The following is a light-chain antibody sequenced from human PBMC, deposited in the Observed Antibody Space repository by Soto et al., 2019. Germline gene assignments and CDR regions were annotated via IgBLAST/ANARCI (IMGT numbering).Light chain of an antibody. Sequence: DIQMPQSPSTLAASLGDRVTITCRASHTRPRWMAWDQQKPGKAPKLLSYEASTLESGVPSRFSGSRSGTEFTLTISGLQPDDFATYDCQQYNSYSWTFGQGTKVGIK. CDR1: HTRPRW. CDR2: EAS. J-gene: IGKJ1*01. CDR3: QQYNSYSWT. V-gene: IGKV1-5*01.